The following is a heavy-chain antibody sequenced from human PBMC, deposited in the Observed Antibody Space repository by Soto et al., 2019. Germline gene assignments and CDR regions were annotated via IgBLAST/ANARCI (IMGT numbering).Heavy chain of an antibody. CDR2: IRSKANSYAT. CDR3: TRHSMITFGGVIVYDWFDP. V-gene: IGHV3-73*01. Sequence: GGSLRLSCASSGFTFSGSAMHLVRQASGKGLEWVGRIRSKANSYATAYAASVKGRFTISRDDSRNTAYLQMNSLKTEDTAVYYCTRHSMITFGGVIVYDWFDPWGQGTLVTVSS. CDR1: GFTFSGSA. D-gene: IGHD3-16*02. J-gene: IGHJ5*02.